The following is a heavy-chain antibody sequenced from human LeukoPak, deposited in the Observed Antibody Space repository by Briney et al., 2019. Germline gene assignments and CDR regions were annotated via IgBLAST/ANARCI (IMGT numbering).Heavy chain of an antibody. V-gene: IGHV4-61*02. J-gene: IGHJ4*02. CDR2: IYTSGST. D-gene: IGHD3-3*01. CDR3: ARSGPLLRFLEWLPLFFDY. Sequence: SETLSLTCTVSGGSISSGSYYWSWIRQPAGKGLEWIGRIYTSGSTNYNPSLKSRVTISVDTSKNQFSLKLSSVTAADTAVYYCARSGPLLRFLEWLPLFFDYWGQGTLVTVSS. CDR1: GGSISSGSYY.